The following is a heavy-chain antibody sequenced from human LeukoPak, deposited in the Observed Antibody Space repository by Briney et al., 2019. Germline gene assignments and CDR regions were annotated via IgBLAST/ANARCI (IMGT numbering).Heavy chain of an antibody. V-gene: IGHV4-61*09. CDR3: ARLVQQWAVVFDY. J-gene: IGHJ4*02. D-gene: IGHD6-19*01. CDR1: GGSISSANYC. Sequence: KTSETLSLTCIVSGGSISSANYCWSWIRQPAGKGLEWIGHIHTSGSTNYNPSLKSRVTISVDTSKNQFSLKLSSVTAADTAVYYCARLVQQWAVVFDYWGQGTLVTVSS. CDR2: IHTSGST.